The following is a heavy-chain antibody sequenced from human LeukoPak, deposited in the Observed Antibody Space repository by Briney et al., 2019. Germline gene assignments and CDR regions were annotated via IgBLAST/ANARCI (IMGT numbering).Heavy chain of an antibody. CDR1: GYMFTSHG. CDR3: ARESNGGYGFDF. D-gene: IGHD5-12*01. J-gene: IGHJ4*02. V-gene: IGHV1-18*01. CDR2: ISAQNGNT. Sequence: ASVKVPCKSSGYMFTSHGIHWLRQAPGQGLEWMGWISAQNGNTNYLQQFLGRVTMTRDTSASTAYMELRSLKSDDTAVYFCARESNGGYGFDFWGQGTLVTVAS.